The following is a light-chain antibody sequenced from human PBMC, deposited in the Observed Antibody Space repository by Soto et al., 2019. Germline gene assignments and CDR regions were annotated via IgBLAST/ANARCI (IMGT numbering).Light chain of an antibody. CDR1: QTVSTND. Sequence: EIVLTQSPGTLSLSPGERATLSCRASQTVSTNDVDWYQRKPGQAPRLLIYGTSSRATGIPDRFSGSWSGTDFTLTISRLQPEDSAMYYCHQYDTAPHTFGQGTKLEIK. V-gene: IGKV3-20*01. CDR2: GTS. CDR3: HQYDTAPHT. J-gene: IGKJ2*01.